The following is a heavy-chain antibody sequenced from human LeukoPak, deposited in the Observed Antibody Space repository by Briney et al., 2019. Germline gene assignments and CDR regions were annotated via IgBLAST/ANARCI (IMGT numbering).Heavy chain of an antibody. CDR2: IYSSGST. CDR1: GFTFSSYG. D-gene: IGHD1-26*01. J-gene: IGHJ4*02. Sequence: GGTLRLSCAASGFTFSSYGMSWVRQASGKGLEWVSIIYSSGSTYYADSVKGRFTISRDNSKNTLYLQMNSLRAEDTAVYYCARAGGSGSRLPDYWGQGTLVTVSS. CDR3: ARAGGSGSRLPDY. V-gene: IGHV3-53*01.